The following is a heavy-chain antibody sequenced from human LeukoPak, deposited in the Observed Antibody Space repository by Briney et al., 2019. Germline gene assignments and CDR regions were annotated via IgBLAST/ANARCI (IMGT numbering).Heavy chain of an antibody. Sequence: GGSLRVSCAASGFTFSSYAMSWVRQAPGKGLEWVSALTGSVGSTYYADSVKGRFTISRDNSKKTLYLQMNSLRDEDTAVYYCAKEDDSSGWYDPPCFDYWGQGTLVTVSS. CDR3: AKEDDSSGWYDPPCFDY. V-gene: IGHV3-23*01. CDR2: LTGSVGST. CDR1: GFTFSSYA. J-gene: IGHJ4*02. D-gene: IGHD6-19*01.